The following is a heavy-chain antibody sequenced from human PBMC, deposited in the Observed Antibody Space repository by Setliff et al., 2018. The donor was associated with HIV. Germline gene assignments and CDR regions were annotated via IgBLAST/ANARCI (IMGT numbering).Heavy chain of an antibody. Sequence: PSETLSLTCTVSGGSISSHYWSWIRQPPGKGLEWIGSIYYNGITNYNPSLKSRVTVSVDTSKTQYSLKMISVTAADTAMYYCAISIVGVTSEMYWAQGTLVTVSS. V-gene: IGHV4-59*11. CDR3: AISIVGVTSEMY. J-gene: IGHJ4*02. CDR2: IYYNGIT. D-gene: IGHD2-21*02. CDR1: GGSISSHY.